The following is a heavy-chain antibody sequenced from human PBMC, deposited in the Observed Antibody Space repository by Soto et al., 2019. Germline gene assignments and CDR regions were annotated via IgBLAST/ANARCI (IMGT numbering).Heavy chain of an antibody. CDR1: GGSISGDY. CDR2: MYNTGST. Sequence: SETLSLTCTVSGGSISGDYWSWIRQPPGKGLEWIGYMYNTGSTVYNPSFKSRVTISVDTSKNQFSLKLNSVTAADTAVYYCAMPDFLVAAQSAAFDIWGQGTMVTVSS. J-gene: IGHJ3*02. CDR3: AMPDFLVAAQSAAFDI. V-gene: IGHV4-59*01. D-gene: IGHD2-15*01.